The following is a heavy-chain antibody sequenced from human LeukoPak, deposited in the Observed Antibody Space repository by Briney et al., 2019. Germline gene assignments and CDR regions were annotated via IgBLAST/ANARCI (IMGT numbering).Heavy chain of an antibody. V-gene: IGHV3-7*03. Sequence: GGTLRLSCAASGFTFSRYWMSWVPQAPGKALEWVANIKQDGSEKYYVDSVKDRFTISRDNAKNSLYLQMNSLRAEDTAVYYCASGGIQRWLASLWGQGTLVTVSS. D-gene: IGHD5-18*01. J-gene: IGHJ4*02. CDR2: IKQDGSEK. CDR1: GFTFSRYW. CDR3: ASGGIQRWLASL.